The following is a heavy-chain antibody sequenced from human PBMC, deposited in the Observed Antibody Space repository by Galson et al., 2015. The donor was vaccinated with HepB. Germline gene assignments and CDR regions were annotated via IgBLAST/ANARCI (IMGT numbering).Heavy chain of an antibody. V-gene: IGHV3-66*02. J-gene: IGHJ4*02. CDR2: IYSGGST. D-gene: IGHD6-13*01. Sequence: SLRLSCAASGFTVSSNYMGWVRQAPGKGLEWVSVIYSGGSTYYADSVKGRFTISRDDSKNTLYLQMTSLSAEDTAVYYGAIVAFSSWYRYFDYWGQGTLVTVSS. CDR3: AIVAFSSWYRYFDY. CDR1: GFTVSSNY.